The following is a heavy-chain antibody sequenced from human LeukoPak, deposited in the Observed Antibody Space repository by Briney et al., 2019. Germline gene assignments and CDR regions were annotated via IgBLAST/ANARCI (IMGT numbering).Heavy chain of an antibody. CDR1: GFTFTNYD. Sequence: GGSLRLSCAGSGFTFTNYDIHWVRQATGKGLEWAAAISTTGDTHYMASVKGRFILSREDGKNSVNLHMNSLRAGDTAVYYCARSHYSDDYVLDHWGQGTLVTVSS. CDR3: ARSHYSDDYVLDH. D-gene: IGHD3-16*01. J-gene: IGHJ4*02. CDR2: ISTTGDT. V-gene: IGHV3-13*04.